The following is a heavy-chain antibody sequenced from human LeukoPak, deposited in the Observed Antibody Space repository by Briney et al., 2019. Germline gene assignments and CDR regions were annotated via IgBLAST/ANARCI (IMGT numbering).Heavy chain of an antibody. J-gene: IGHJ3*02. D-gene: IGHD3-22*01. Sequence: GSSVKVSCKASGGTFSSYAISWVRQAPGQGLEWMGRIIPIFGTANYAQKFQGRVTITTDESTSTAYMELSSLRSEDTAVYYCAGERYYDSSGYSPDAFDIWGQGTMVTVSS. CDR2: IIPIFGTA. V-gene: IGHV1-69*05. CDR1: GGTFSSYA. CDR3: AGERYYDSSGYSPDAFDI.